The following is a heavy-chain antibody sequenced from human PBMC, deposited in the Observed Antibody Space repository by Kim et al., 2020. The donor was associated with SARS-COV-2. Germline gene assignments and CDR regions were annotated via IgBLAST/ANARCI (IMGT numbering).Heavy chain of an antibody. CDR3: ARDQQQLVWVNSVYNWFDP. D-gene: IGHD6-13*01. Sequence: SVKVSCKASGGTFSSYAISWVRQAPGQGLEWMGGIIPIFGTANYAQKFQGRVTITADESTSTAYMELSSLRSEDTAVYYCARDQQQLVWVNSVYNWFDPWGQGTLVTGSS. CDR2: IIPIFGTA. CDR1: GGTFSSYA. J-gene: IGHJ5*02. V-gene: IGHV1-69*13.